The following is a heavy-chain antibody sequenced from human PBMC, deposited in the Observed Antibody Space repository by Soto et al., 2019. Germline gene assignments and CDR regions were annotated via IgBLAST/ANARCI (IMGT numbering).Heavy chain of an antibody. J-gene: IGHJ4*02. Sequence: EVQLLESGGGLVQPGGSLRLSCAASGFTFTSYAMSWVRQAPGKGLEWVSAISGSGGRTYYADSVKGRFTISRDNSKNKMYLQMNSLRAEDTDVYYCAKAADIAAAGWVYFDCWGQGTLVTVSS. CDR1: GFTFTSYA. D-gene: IGHD6-13*01. CDR2: ISGSGGRT. V-gene: IGHV3-23*01. CDR3: AKAADIAAAGWVYFDC.